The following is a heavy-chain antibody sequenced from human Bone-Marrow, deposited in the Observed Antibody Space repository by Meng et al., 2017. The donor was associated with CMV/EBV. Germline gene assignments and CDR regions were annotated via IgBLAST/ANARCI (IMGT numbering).Heavy chain of an antibody. J-gene: IGHJ4*02. D-gene: IGHD6-19*01. CDR1: GGSVSSGSYY. CDR2: IYYSGST. Sequence: SETLSLTCTVSGGSVSSGSYYWSWIRQPPGKGLEWIGYIYYSGSTNYNPSLKSRVTISVATSKNQFSLKLSSVTAADTAVYYCARNRLSGPTLDYWGQGTLVTVSS. V-gene: IGHV4-61*01. CDR3: ARNRLSGPTLDY.